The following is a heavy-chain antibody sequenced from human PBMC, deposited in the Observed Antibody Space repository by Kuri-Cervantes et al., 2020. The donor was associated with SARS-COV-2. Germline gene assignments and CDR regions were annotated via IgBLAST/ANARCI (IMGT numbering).Heavy chain of an antibody. CDR2: IYHSGST. V-gene: IGHV4-38-2*01. J-gene: IGHJ4*02. Sequence: GSLRLSCAGSGYSISSGYYWGWIRQPSGKGLEWIGSIYHSGSTYYNPSLKSRVTISVDTSKNQFSLKLSSVTAADTSVYYCARVGRAGPFDYWGEGTLVTVSS. D-gene: IGHD6-13*01. CDR3: ARVGRAGPFDY. CDR1: GYSISSGYY.